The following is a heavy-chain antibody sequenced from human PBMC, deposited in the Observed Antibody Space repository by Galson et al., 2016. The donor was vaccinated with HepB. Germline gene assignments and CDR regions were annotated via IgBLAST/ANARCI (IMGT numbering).Heavy chain of an antibody. CDR2: IRRKADGGTT. Sequence: SLRLSCAASGFTFGDYAMNWFRQAPGKGLEWVGFIRRKADGGTTECAASVKVRFTISRDDSKSIAYLQMNSLKSEDTAVYYCNTAGQTNSWYGSQFDYWGQGTMVTVSS. D-gene: IGHD6-13*01. J-gene: IGHJ4*02. CDR3: NTAGQTNSWYGSQFDY. CDR1: GFTFGDYA. V-gene: IGHV3-49*03.